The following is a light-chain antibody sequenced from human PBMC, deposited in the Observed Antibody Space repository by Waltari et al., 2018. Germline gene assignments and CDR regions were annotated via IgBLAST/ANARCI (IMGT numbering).Light chain of an antibody. J-gene: IGKJ5*01. CDR2: GAS. V-gene: IGKV3-20*01. Sequence: EIVLTQSPGTLYLSPGERATLSCRASQSVSSSYLAWYQQKPGQAPRLRIYGASSRATGIPDRFSGSGSGTDFTLTISRLEPEDFAVYYCQQYGSSPTFGQGTRLEIK. CDR3: QQYGSSPT. CDR1: QSVSSSY.